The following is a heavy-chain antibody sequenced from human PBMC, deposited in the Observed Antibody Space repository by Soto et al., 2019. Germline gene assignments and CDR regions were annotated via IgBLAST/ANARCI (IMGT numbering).Heavy chain of an antibody. Sequence: EVQLVESGGGLVQPGGSLRLSCAASGFNFRYYAMTWVRQAPGKGLEWVSSINDNGDSTHYADSVKGRFTISRDNSKNTLYLQMNSLTAEDTAVYFCAKASNSSPWFDSWLESWGQGTLVTVSS. J-gene: IGHJ5*01. V-gene: IGHV3-23*04. CDR3: AKASNSSPWFDSWLES. CDR2: INDNGDST. CDR1: GFNFRYYA. D-gene: IGHD6-6*01.